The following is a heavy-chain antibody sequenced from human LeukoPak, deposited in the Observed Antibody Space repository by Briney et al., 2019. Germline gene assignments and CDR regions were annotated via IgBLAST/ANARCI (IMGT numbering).Heavy chain of an antibody. V-gene: IGHV1-69*04. CDR1: GGTFSSYA. CDR3: VCYNSSGYSDYYFDY. CDR2: IIPIIDMA. D-gene: IGHD3-22*01. J-gene: IGHJ4*02. Sequence: GASVKVSCKASGGTFSSYAITWVRQAPGQGLEWMGRIIPIIDMAKYAQKFQGRVTITADTSTSTAFMELSSLRSDDAAVYYCVCYNSSGYSDYYFDYWGQGTLVTVSS.